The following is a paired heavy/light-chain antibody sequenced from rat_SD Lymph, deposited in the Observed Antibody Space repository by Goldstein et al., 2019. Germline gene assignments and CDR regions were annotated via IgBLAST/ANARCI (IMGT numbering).Light chain of an antibody. CDR1: QDIGNY. Sequence: DIQMTQSPASLSASLEEIVTITCQASQDIGNYLSWYQQKPGKSPQLLIHSATSLADGVPSRFSGSRSGTQYSLKINRLQVEDTGIYYCLQHYSAPYTFGAGTKLELK. CDR3: LQHYSAPYT. CDR2: SAT. V-gene: IGKV12S24*01. J-gene: IGKJ2-3*01.
Heavy chain of an antibody. J-gene: IGHJ2*01. Sequence: EVQLVESGGGLVQPGRSLKLSCLASGFTFSNYGMNWIRQAPGKGLEWVASISSSSSYIYYADTVKGRFTISRDNAKNTLYLQMTSLRSEDTALYYCARHGAKDYWGQGVMVTVSS. CDR1: GFTFSNYG. V-gene: IGHV5-34*01. CDR2: ISSSSSYI. D-gene: IGHD1-7*01. CDR3: ARHGAKDY.